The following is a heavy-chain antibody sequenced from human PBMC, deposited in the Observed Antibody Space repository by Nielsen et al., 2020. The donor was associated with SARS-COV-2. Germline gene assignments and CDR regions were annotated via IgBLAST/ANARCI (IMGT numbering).Heavy chain of an antibody. CDR3: TRGFEGTTDFDF. J-gene: IGHJ4*02. CDR2: INPITGTT. V-gene: IGHV1-69*06. CDR1: GDTFKNYA. Sequence: SVKVSCKTSGDTFKNYAINWVRQAPGQGLEWMGGINPITGTTVSAQKFQGRLTITVDKSTKTAYMELSSLTSDDTAVFYCTRGFEGTTDFDFWGQGTLVIVSS. D-gene: IGHD1-7*01.